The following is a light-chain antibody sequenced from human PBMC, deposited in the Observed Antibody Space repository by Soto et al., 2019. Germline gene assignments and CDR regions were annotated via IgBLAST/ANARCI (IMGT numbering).Light chain of an antibody. CDR1: TSDIGGGYNY. Sequence: QSALTQPASVSGSPGQSITISCTGTTSDIGGGYNYVSWYQQHPGKAPKLIIHDVCNRPSGVSNRFSGSKSGNMASLSISGLQAEDEAAYYCSSYTSSSTLFGGGTKLTVL. CDR3: SSYTSSSTL. J-gene: IGLJ2*01. V-gene: IGLV2-14*03. CDR2: DVC.